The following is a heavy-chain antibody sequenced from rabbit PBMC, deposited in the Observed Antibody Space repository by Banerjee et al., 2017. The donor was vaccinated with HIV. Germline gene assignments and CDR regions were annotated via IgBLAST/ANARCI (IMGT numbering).Heavy chain of an antibody. CDR2: IGAGGSSGRT. D-gene: IGHD2-1*01. V-gene: IGHV1S40*01. CDR3: ARDYRYDDYYDPKPGYFNL. J-gene: IGHJ4*01. Sequence: QSLEESGGDLVKPGASLTLTCTASGFSFSSSYCMCWVRQAPGKGLEWIACIGAGGSSGRTYYASWARGRFTISKTSSTTVTLQMTSLTAADTATYFCARDYRYDDYYDPKPGYFNLWGPGTLVTVS. CDR1: GFSFSSSYC.